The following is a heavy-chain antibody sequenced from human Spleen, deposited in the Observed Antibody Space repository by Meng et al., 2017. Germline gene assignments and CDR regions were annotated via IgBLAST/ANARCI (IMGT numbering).Heavy chain of an antibody. J-gene: IGHJ4*02. CDR1: GGTFSSYT. V-gene: IGHV1-69*08. CDR3: AREHDSSGYIDF. Sequence: QVQLVQSGAEVKTPGSSVKVSCKASGGTFSSYTLIWVRQAPGQGLEWMGRILPILDITKYTQKFQGRVTITAGKSTSTAYMELSSLTSDDTAVYYCAREHDSSGYIDFWGQGTLVTVSS. CDR2: ILPILDIT. D-gene: IGHD3-22*01.